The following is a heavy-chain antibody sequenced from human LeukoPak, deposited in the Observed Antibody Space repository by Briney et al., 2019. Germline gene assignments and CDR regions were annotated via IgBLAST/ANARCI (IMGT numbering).Heavy chain of an antibody. CDR1: GYTFTSYD. V-gene: IGHV1-8*01. CDR3: ARDGIVGAGRPY. Sequence: ASVKVSCKASGYTFTSYDINWVRQATGQGLEWMGWMNPNSGNTGYAQKFQGRVTMTRNTSISTAHMELSSLGSEDTAVYYCARDGIVGAGRPYWGQGTLVTVSS. J-gene: IGHJ4*02. CDR2: MNPNSGNT. D-gene: IGHD1-26*01.